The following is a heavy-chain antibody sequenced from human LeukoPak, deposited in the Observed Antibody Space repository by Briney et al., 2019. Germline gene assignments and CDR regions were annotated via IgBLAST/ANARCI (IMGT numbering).Heavy chain of an antibody. CDR1: RFTFSSYL. J-gene: IGHJ3*02. V-gene: IGHV3-23*01. D-gene: IGHD6-13*01. CDR3: AKGRSSWSTSDFDI. CDR2: ISDSGVPT. Sequence: PGGSLRLSCAASRFTFSSYLMTWVRQAPGKGLEWVSSISDSGVPTYHADSVKGWFTISRDNSKSTVYLQMNSLRVEDSAIYYCAKGRSSWSTSDFDIWGQGTMVTVSS.